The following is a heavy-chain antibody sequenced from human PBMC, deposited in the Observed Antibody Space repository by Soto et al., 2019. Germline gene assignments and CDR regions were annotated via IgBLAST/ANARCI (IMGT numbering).Heavy chain of an antibody. V-gene: IGHV4-59*01. CDR3: ARGECSSTSCYLRAAFDI. CDR2: IYYSGST. D-gene: IGHD2-2*01. Sequence: SETLSLTCTVSGGSISSYYWSWIRQPPGKGLEWIGYIYYSGSTNYNPSLKSRVTISVDTSKNQFSLKLSSVTAADTAVYYCARGECSSTSCYLRAAFDIWGQGTMVTVSS. CDR1: GGSISSYY. J-gene: IGHJ3*02.